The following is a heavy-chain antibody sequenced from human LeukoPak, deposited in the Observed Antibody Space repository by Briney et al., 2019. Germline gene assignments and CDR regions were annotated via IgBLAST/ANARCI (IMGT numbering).Heavy chain of an antibody. CDR1: GYTFTGYY. CDR3: ARVGGRPIYYYMDV. D-gene: IGHD1-26*01. CDR2: INPNTGGT. V-gene: IGHV1-2*02. Sequence: GASVKVSCKASGYTFTGYYMHWVRQAPGQGLEWMGWINPNTGGTNYAQKFQGRVTMTRDTSISTAYMELSRLRSDDTAIYYCARVGGRPIYYYMDVWGKGTTVTVSS. J-gene: IGHJ6*03.